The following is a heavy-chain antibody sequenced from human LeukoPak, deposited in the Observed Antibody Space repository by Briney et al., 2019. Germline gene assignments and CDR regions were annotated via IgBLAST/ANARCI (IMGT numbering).Heavy chain of an antibody. CDR2: MNPNSGNT. D-gene: IGHD3-3*01. J-gene: IGHJ5*02. V-gene: IGHV1-8*01. Sequence: GASVKVSCKASGYTFTSYDINWVRQATGQGLEWMGWMNPNSGNTGYAQKFQGRVTMTTDTSTSTAYMELRSLRSDDTAVYYCARDHRERYDFWSGYFRGESWFDPWGQGTLVTVSS. CDR3: ARDHRERYDFWSGYFRGESWFDP. CDR1: GYTFTSYD.